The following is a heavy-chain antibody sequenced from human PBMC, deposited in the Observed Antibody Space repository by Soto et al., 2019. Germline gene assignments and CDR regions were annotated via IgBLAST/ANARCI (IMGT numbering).Heavy chain of an antibody. J-gene: IGHJ4*02. CDR2: ISSSGSTI. CDR1: GFTFSDSY. D-gene: IGHD6-13*01. CDR3: ARDTAGYSSGWFPAGHFDY. Sequence: GGSLRLSCASSGFTFSDSYMTWIRQAPGKGLEWVSYISSSGSTIYYADSVKGRFTISRDNAKHSLYLQMNSLRAEDTAVYYCARDTAGYSSGWFPAGHFDYWGQGTLVTVSS. V-gene: IGHV3-11*01.